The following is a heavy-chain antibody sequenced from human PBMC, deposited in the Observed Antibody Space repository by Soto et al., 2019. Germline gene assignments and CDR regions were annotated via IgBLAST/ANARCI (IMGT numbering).Heavy chain of an antibody. CDR1: GFTVSSSQ. D-gene: IGHD3-10*01. Sequence: EVQLVESGGGLIQPGGSLRLSCAASGFTVSSSQMTWVRQAPGKGLEWVSAVFIGGATNYAVSVKGRFTISRDNPKNTVYLQMNRLRVEDTAVYDGARLGPYASGTYSFRASRFDPWCQGTLVTVSP. J-gene: IGHJ5*02. CDR2: VFIGGAT. CDR3: ARLGPYASGTYSFRASRFDP. V-gene: IGHV3-53*01.